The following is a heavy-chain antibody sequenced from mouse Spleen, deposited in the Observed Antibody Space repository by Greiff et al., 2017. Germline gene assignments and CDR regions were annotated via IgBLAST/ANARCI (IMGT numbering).Heavy chain of an antibody. D-gene: IGHD1-1*01. V-gene: IGHV5-9-1*01. J-gene: IGHJ2*01. Sequence: EVMLVESGGGLVKPGGSLKLSCAASGFTFSSYAMSWVRQTPEKRLEWVATISSGGSYTYYPDSVKGRFTISRDNAKNTLYLQMSSLRSEDTAMYYCARQGETTGGNIDYWGKGTTLTVSS. CDR2: ISSGGSYT. CDR1: GFTFSSYA. CDR3: ARQGETTGGNIDY.